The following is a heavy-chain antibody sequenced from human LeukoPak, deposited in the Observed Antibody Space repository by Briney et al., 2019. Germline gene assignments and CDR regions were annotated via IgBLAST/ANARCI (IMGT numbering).Heavy chain of an antibody. Sequence: ASVKVSCKASGYTFTGYYMHWARQAPGRGLEWMGWINPNSGGTNYAQKFQGRVTMTRDASISTAYMELSRLRSDDTAVYYCARTRGYGDFYFDYWGQGTLVTVSS. J-gene: IGHJ4*02. CDR1: GYTFTGYY. CDR2: INPNSGGT. V-gene: IGHV1-2*02. CDR3: ARTRGYGDFYFDY. D-gene: IGHD4-17*01.